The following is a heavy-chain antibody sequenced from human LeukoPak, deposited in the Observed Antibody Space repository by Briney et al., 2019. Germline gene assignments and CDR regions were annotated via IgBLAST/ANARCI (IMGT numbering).Heavy chain of an antibody. D-gene: IGHD1-26*01. Sequence: SETLSLTCTVSGGSISSYYWSWIRQPPGKGLQWIAYIHYSGSTNYNPSLKSRVTISPDKSKNQFSLTLTSVTAADTAVYFCARAPLSGTYYTDAFDIWGQGTMVTVSS. CDR1: GGSISSYY. CDR2: IHYSGST. J-gene: IGHJ3*02. V-gene: IGHV4-59*12. CDR3: ARAPLSGTYYTDAFDI.